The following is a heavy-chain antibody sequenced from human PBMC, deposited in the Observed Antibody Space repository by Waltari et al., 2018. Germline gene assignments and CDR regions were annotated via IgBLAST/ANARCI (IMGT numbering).Heavy chain of an antibody. Sequence: QVQLKQWGAGTLKPSDTLSLTCGVYGGSFSGYHWTCVRQSPGKGLEWIGVINNGGVPNYSPSIKMRVTLSVDASKTQFSLFVRSVTPADTAVSYCAGGGVPDYYGSRSHYRNWFDPWGQGTLVTVSS. CDR3: AGGGVPDYYGSRSHYRNWFDP. V-gene: IGHV4-34*02. CDR1: GGSFSGYH. CDR2: INNGGVP. J-gene: IGHJ5*02. D-gene: IGHD3-10*01.